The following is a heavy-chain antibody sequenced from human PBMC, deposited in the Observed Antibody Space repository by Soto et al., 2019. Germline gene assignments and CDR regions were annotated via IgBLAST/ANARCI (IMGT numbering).Heavy chain of an antibody. CDR1: GFTFSSYS. V-gene: IGHV3-48*01. CDR3: ARTASRGYSGYDYFDY. J-gene: IGHJ4*02. D-gene: IGHD5-12*01. Sequence: GGSLRLSCAASGFTFSSYSMNWVRQAPGKGLEWVSYISSSSSTIYYADSVKGRFTISRDNAKNSLYLQMNSLRAEDTAVYYCARTASRGYSGYDYFDYWGQGTLVTVSS. CDR2: ISSSSSTI.